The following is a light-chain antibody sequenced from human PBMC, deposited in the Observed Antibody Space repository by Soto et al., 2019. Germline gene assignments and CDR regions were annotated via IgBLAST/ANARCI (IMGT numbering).Light chain of an antibody. CDR1: QDIASW. J-gene: IGKJ4*01. CDR2: SAS. Sequence: DIQMTQSPSSLSASVGDRVTITCRASQDIASWLAWYQQKPKEAPKSLIFSASSLQSGVPSRFSGSGSGTEFTLTISSLQPEDFATYYCQQYNSYPLTFGGGTKVEIK. CDR3: QQYNSYPLT. V-gene: IGKV1D-16*01.